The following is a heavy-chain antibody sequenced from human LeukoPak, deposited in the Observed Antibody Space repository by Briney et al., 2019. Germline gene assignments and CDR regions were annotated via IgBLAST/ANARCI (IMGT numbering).Heavy chain of an antibody. CDR1: GGSISGAY. CDR2: IYYSGST. V-gene: IGHV4-59*01. CDR3: ARTGSGRDYYGMDV. Sequence: SETLSLTCSVSGGSISGAYWSWIRQAPGKGLEWIGYIYYSGSTDYNPSLESRVTISIDTSKNHFSLNLTAVTAADTAIYYCARTGSGRDYYGMDVWGQGTSVTVSS. D-gene: IGHD5-12*01. J-gene: IGHJ6*02.